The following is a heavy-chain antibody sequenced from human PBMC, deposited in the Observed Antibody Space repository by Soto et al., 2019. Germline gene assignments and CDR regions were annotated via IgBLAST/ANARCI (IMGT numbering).Heavy chain of an antibody. J-gene: IGHJ4*02. V-gene: IGHV4-31*03. CDR2: IYYSGTT. Sequence: QVPLQESGPGLVKPSQTLSLTCTVSGGSISSEGYYWSWFRQLPGKGLEWIGDIYYSGTTYHNPSLRSRLTISGDASKNQCSLKLSSVTDADTALYYCARGRGYSYGPYYFDYWGQGTLVTVSS. CDR3: ARGRGYSYGPYYFDY. CDR1: GGSISSEGYY. D-gene: IGHD5-18*01.